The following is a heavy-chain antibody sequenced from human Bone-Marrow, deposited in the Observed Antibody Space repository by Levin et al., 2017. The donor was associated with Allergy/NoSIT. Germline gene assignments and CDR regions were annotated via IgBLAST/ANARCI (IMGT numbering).Heavy chain of an antibody. D-gene: IGHD1-26*01. CDR3: ARDLVVGATTPLYYYGMDV. CDR1: GFTVSSNY. V-gene: IGHV3-53*01. J-gene: IGHJ6*02. CDR2: IYSGGST. Sequence: GGSLRLSCAASGFTVSSNYMSWVRQAPGKGLEWVSVIYSGGSTYYADSVKGRFTISRDNSKTTLYLQMNSLRAEDTAVYYCARDLVVGATTPLYYYGMDVWGQGTTVTVSS.